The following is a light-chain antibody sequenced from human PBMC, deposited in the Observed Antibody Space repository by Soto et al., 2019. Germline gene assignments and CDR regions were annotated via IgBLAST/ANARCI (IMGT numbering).Light chain of an antibody. V-gene: IGKV1-39*01. Sequence: DIQMTQSPSSLSASVGDRVTITCRASQSISDYLNWYQQKPGKAPKLLIFAAFRLQSGVPSRFSGSGSGTDFTLTISSLQPEDSATYYCQQSDSFPLTCGGGTKVEIK. CDR1: QSISDY. CDR3: QQSDSFPLT. CDR2: AAF. J-gene: IGKJ4*01.